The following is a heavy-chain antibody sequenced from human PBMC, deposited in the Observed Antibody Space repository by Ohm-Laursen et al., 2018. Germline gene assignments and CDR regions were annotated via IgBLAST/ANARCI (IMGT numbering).Heavy chain of an antibody. CDR3: AKEANSGSYGAY. J-gene: IGHJ4*02. CDR2: ISGSGGNT. V-gene: IGHV3-23*01. D-gene: IGHD1-26*01. Sequence: SLRLSCAAPGFTFSSYAMSWVRQAPGKGLEWVSAISGSGGNTYYAASVKGRFTISRDNSKNTLYLQMNSLRAEDTAVYFCAKEANSGSYGAYWGQGTLVTVSS. CDR1: GFTFSSYA.